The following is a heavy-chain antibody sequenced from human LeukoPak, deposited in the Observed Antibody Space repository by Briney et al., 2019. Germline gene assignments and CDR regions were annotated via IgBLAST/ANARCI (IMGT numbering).Heavy chain of an antibody. V-gene: IGHV3-30*04. CDR1: GFTFSSYA. Sequence: GRSLRLSCAASGFTFSSYAMHWVRQAPGKGLEWVAVISYDGSNKYYADSVKGRFTISRDNSKNTLYLQMNSLRAEDTAVYYCATDRSVQLPYGAFDYWGQGTLVTVSS. D-gene: IGHD2-2*01. CDR2: ISYDGSNK. CDR3: ATDRSVQLPYGAFDY. J-gene: IGHJ4*02.